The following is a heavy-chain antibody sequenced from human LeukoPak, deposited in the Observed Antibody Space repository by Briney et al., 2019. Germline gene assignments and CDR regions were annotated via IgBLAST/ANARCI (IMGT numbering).Heavy chain of an antibody. CDR2: ISGSGGST. D-gene: IGHD3-22*01. J-gene: IGHJ3*02. CDR1: GFTFSSYA. Sequence: GGSLRLSCAASGFTFSSYAMSWVRQAPGKGLEWVSAISGSGGSTYYAASVRRRFTISRDNSKNTLYLQMNSQRAEDTAVYYCAKDLSSGYGVGDAFDIWGQGTMVTVSS. V-gene: IGHV3-23*01. CDR3: AKDLSSGYGVGDAFDI.